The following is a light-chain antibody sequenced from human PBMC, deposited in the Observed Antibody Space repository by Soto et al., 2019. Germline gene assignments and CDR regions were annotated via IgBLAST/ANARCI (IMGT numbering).Light chain of an antibody. CDR2: DVS. CDR3: QQRSNWPRLT. Sequence: EIVLTQSPATLSLSPGERATLSCRASQSVSSLLAWYQQKPGQAPRLLIYDVSNRAIGIPARFSGSGSGTDFTLTISSLEPEDFAVYYCQQRSNWPRLTFGGGTKVDI. CDR1: QSVSSL. J-gene: IGKJ4*01. V-gene: IGKV3-11*01.